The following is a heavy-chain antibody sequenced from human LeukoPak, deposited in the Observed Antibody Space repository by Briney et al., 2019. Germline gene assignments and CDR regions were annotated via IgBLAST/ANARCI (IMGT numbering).Heavy chain of an antibody. Sequence: SETLSLTCTVSGGSISSYYWTWIRQPPGKRLEWIGYIYYSGSTNYNPSLKSRVTISVDTSKNQFSLKLSSVTAADTAVYYCASGGGYYYYMDVWGKGTTVTVSS. V-gene: IGHV4-59*08. CDR1: GGSISSYY. CDR2: IYYSGST. J-gene: IGHJ6*03. D-gene: IGHD1-26*01. CDR3: ASGGGYYYYMDV.